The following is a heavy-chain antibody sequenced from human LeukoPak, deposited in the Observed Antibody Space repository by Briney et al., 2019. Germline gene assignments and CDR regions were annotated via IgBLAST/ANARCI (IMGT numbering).Heavy chain of an antibody. Sequence: PSETLSLTCTVSGGSISSYYWSWIRQPPGKGLEWIGYIYYSGSTNYNPSLKSRVTISVDTSKNQFSLKLSSVTAADTAVYYCARDAGYCSGGSCQYYFDYWGQGTLVTVSS. CDR3: ARDAGYCSGGSCQYYFDY. CDR1: GGSISSYY. J-gene: IGHJ4*02. CDR2: IYYSGST. V-gene: IGHV4-59*12. D-gene: IGHD2-15*01.